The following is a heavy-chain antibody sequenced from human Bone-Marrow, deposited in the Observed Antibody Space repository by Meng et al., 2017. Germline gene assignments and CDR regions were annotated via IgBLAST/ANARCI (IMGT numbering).Heavy chain of an antibody. Sequence: SVKVSCKASGVTFSSYAISWVRQAPGQGLEWMGGIIPIFGTANYAQKFQGRVTITADESTSTAYMELSSLRSEDTAVYYCARGRELAEQYTYEGYWGQGTLVTVSS. CDR2: IIPIFGTA. J-gene: IGHJ4*02. D-gene: IGHD1-26*01. V-gene: IGHV1-69*13. CDR3: ARGRELAEQYTYEGY. CDR1: GVTFSSYA.